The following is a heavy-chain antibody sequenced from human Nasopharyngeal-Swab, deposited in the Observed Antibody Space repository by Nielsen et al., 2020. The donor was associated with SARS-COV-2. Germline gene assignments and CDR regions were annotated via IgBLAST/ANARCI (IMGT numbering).Heavy chain of an antibody. Sequence: GGSLRLSCAASGFTFSSYSMNWVRQAPGKGLEWVSYISSSSSTIYYADSVKGRFTISRDNAKNSLYLQMNSLGAEDTAVYYCAGYCSSTSCSRNYYYYYMDVWGKGTTVTVSS. CDR1: GFTFSSYS. CDR2: ISSSSSTI. J-gene: IGHJ6*03. D-gene: IGHD2-2*01. V-gene: IGHV3-48*04. CDR3: AGYCSSTSCSRNYYYYYMDV.